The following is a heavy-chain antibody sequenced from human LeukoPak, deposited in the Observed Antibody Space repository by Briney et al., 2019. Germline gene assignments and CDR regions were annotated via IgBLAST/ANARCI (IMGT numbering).Heavy chain of an antibody. Sequence: GGSLRLSCAASGFTFSDYYMSWIRQAPGKGLEWVSAISGSGGSTYYADSVKGRFTISRDNSKNTLYLQMNSLRAEDTAVYYCAKFSVGTSCYDYWGQGTLVTVSS. D-gene: IGHD2-2*01. CDR1: GFTFSDYY. CDR2: ISGSGGST. V-gene: IGHV3-23*01. CDR3: AKFSVGTSCYDY. J-gene: IGHJ4*02.